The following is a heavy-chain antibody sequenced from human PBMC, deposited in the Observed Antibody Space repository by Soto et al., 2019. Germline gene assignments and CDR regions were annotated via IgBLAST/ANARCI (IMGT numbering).Heavy chain of an antibody. CDR2: IYYSGST. J-gene: IGHJ5*02. D-gene: IGHD3-9*01. CDR3: ARVAYDILTGYLNWFDP. Sequence: PSETLSLTCTVSGGSISSGGYYWSWIRQHPGKGLEWIGYIYYSGSTYYNPSLKSRVTISVDTSKNQFSLKLSSVTAADTAVYYCARVAYDILTGYLNWFDPWGQGTLVTVSS. CDR1: GGSISSGGYY. V-gene: IGHV4-31*03.